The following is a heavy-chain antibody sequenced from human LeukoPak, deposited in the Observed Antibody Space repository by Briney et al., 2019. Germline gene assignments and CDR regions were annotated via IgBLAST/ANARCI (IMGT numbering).Heavy chain of an antibody. J-gene: IGHJ4*02. CDR3: ARGRDLQDY. Sequence: PGGSLRLSCAASGFTFSSYGMHWLRQAPGKGLEWVSYISSSGSTIYYEDYGKGRLNISRDNAKNSLYQQMNSLRAEDTAVYYCARGRDLQDYWGQGTLVTVSS. CDR1: GFTFSSYG. CDR2: ISSSGSTI. V-gene: IGHV3-48*04.